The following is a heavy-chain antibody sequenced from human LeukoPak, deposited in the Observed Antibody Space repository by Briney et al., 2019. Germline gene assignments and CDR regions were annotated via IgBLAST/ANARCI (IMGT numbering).Heavy chain of an antibody. D-gene: IGHD6-19*01. Sequence: GRSLRLSCAASGFTFSSYAMHWVRQAPGKGLEWVAVISYDGSNKYYADSVKGRFTISRDNSKNTLYLQMNSLRAEDTAVYYCARERLNRGWFDYWGQGTLVTVSP. CDR1: GFTFSSYA. J-gene: IGHJ4*02. V-gene: IGHV3-30-3*01. CDR3: ARERLNRGWFDY. CDR2: ISYDGSNK.